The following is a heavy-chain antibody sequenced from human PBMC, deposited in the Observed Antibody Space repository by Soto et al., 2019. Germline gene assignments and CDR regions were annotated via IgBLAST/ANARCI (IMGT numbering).Heavy chain of an antibody. Sequence: SETLSLTCTVSGVSVNSGDYYWSWIRQPPGKGLEWIGYFYYSGITNYNPSLKSRVTISADASKNQFSLKLRSVTAADAAVYYCARDQGVGYGMDVWGQGTTVTVSS. J-gene: IGHJ6*02. V-gene: IGHV4-61*08. CDR3: ARDQGVGYGMDV. CDR1: GVSVNSGDYY. CDR2: FYYSGIT.